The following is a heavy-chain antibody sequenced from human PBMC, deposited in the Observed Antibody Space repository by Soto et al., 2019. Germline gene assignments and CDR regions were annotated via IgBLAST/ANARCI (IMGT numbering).Heavy chain of an antibody. Sequence: QVQLVQSGAEVKKPGASVKVSCKASGYTFTSYAIHWVRQAPGQRLEWMGWINAGNGNTKYSQKFQDRVTITRDTSASKDYMELSSLRSEDTAVYYCARDLGGWPDYWGQGTLVTVSS. J-gene: IGHJ4*02. CDR1: GYTFTSYA. CDR2: INAGNGNT. V-gene: IGHV1-3*01. CDR3: ARDLGGWPDY. D-gene: IGHD6-19*01.